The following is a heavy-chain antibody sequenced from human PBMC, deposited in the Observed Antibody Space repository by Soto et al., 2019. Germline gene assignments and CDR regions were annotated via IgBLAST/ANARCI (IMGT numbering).Heavy chain of an antibody. Sequence: QITLKESGPTLVKPTQTLTLTCTFSGFSLSTSGVGVGWIRQPPGKALEWLALIYWNDDKRYSPSLKSRFTITKDTSENQVVVTMTNMDPVDTATYYCARRVTYYYGGSGYYGFDPWGQGTLVTVSS. J-gene: IGHJ5*02. CDR1: GFSLSTSGVG. CDR2: IYWNDDK. CDR3: ARRVTYYYGGSGYYGFDP. V-gene: IGHV2-5*01. D-gene: IGHD3-22*01.